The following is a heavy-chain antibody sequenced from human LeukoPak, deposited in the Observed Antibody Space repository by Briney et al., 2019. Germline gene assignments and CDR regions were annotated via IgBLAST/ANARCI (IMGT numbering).Heavy chain of an antibody. Sequence: PGGSLRLSCSASGFTFSNYAMFWVRQAPGKGLEYISAISSNGRSTYYADSVEGRFTISRDNSKNTLDLQMSSLRPEDTSTYYCXXRAGSYYFDYWGQGSLVTVSS. CDR1: GFTFSNYA. D-gene: IGHD1-1*01. J-gene: IGHJ4*02. V-gene: IGHV3-64D*06. CDR3: XXRAGSYYFDY. CDR2: ISSNGRST.